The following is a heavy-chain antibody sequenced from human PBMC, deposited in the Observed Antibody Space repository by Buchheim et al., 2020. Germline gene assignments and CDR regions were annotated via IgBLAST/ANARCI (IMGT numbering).Heavy chain of an antibody. D-gene: IGHD4/OR15-4a*01. CDR1: GFSLSTSGVG. J-gene: IGHJ4*02. CDR3: AHRGPIREYSYGATFDY. Sequence: QITLKESGPTLVKPTQTLTLTCTFSGFSLSTSGVGVGWIRQPPGKALEWLALIYWDDDKRYSPSLKSRLTITKDTSKNQVVLTMTNMGPVDTATYYCAHRGPIREYSYGATFDYWGQGTL. CDR2: IYWDDDK. V-gene: IGHV2-5*02.